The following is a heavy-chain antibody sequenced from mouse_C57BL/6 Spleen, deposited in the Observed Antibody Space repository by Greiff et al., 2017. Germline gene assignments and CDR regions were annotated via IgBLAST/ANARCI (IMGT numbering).Heavy chain of an antibody. CDR2: IWSGGST. D-gene: IGHD1-1*01. CDR3: ARNYYGRAGGYFEV. J-gene: IGHJ1*03. V-gene: IGHV2-2*01. Sequence: VKLMESGPGLVQPSQSLSITCTVSGFSLTSYGVHWVRQSPGKGLEWLGVIWSGGSTDYNAAFISRLSISKDNSKSQVFFKMNSLQADDTAIYYCARNYYGRAGGYFEVWGTGTTVTVAS. CDR1: GFSLTSYG.